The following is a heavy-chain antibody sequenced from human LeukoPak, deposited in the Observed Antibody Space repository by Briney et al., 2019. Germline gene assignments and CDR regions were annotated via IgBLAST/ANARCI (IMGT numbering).Heavy chain of an antibody. CDR3: AKEGYYGSESYNFLAKPFDY. D-gene: IGHD3-10*01. CDR1: GFTFSSYA. Sequence: GGSLRLSCAASGFTFSSYAMSWVRQAPGKGLEWVSAISGSGGSTYYADSVKGRFTISRDNSKNTLYLQMNSLRAEDTAIYYCAKEGYYGSESYNFLAKPFDYWGQGTLVTVSS. V-gene: IGHV3-23*01. CDR2: ISGSGGST. J-gene: IGHJ4*02.